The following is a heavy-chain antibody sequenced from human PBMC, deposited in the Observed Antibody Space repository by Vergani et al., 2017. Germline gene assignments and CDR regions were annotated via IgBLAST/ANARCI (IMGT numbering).Heavy chain of an antibody. CDR2: TYYSGST. V-gene: IGHV4-39*01. CDR1: GGSISSSSYY. Sequence: QLQLQESGPGLVKPSETLSLICTVSGGSISSSSYYWGWIRQPPGKGLEWIGSTYYSGSTYYNPTLKSRVTISVDTSKNQFSLKLSSVTAADTAVYYCARRTAMVRGVLEIARYYFDYWGEGTLVTVSS. J-gene: IGHJ4*02. D-gene: IGHD3-10*01. CDR3: ARRTAMVRGVLEIARYYFDY.